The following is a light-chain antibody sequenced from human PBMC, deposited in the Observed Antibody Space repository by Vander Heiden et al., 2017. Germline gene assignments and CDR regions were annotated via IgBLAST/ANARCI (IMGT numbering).Light chain of an antibody. V-gene: IGKV3-11*01. CDR1: QSVSSY. Sequence: IVLTPSPATLSLSPGERATLSCRASQSVSSYLAWYQQKPGQARRLLIYDASNRATGIPARFSGSGSGTDFTLTISSLEPEDFAVYYCQQRSNWPPYTFGHGTKLEIK. CDR2: DAS. J-gene: IGKJ2*01. CDR3: QQRSNWPPYT.